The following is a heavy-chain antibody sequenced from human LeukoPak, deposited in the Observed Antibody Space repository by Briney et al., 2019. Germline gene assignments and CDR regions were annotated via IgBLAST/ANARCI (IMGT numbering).Heavy chain of an antibody. CDR1: GYTFSDYY. CDR2: INPNNGGT. CDR3: ATSSGGWEFDY. J-gene: IGHJ4*02. D-gene: IGHD1-26*01. Sequence: GASVKVSCKASGYTFSDYYMHWVRLAPGQGLEWMGWINPNNGGTTYAQKFQGRVTMTEDTSTDTAYMELSSLRSEDTAVYYCATSSGGWEFDYWGQGTLVTVSS. V-gene: IGHV1-2*02.